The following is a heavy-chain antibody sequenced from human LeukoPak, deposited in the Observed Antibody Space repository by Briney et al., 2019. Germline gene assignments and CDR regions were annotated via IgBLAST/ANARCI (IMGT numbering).Heavy chain of an antibody. Sequence: GGSLRLSCAVTGFNLSTYCMSWVRHSPGRGLEWVARINGEGSRISYADSVRGRFTISRDNAKNTAYLQMNSLRAEDTALYYCARDPGYYYYGMDVWGQGTTVVVSS. CDR1: GFNLSTYC. CDR3: ARDPGYYYYGMDV. CDR2: INGEGSRI. V-gene: IGHV3-74*01. J-gene: IGHJ6*02.